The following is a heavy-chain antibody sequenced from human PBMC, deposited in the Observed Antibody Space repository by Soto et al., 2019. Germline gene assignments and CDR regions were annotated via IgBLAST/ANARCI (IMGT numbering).Heavy chain of an antibody. D-gene: IGHD2-15*01. CDR1: GGSISSSSYY. CDR3: ARTLGYCSGGSCYSRYDFDY. J-gene: IGHJ4*02. Sequence: SETLSLTCTVSGGSISSSSYYWGWIRQPPGKGLEWIGSTYYSGSTYYNPSLKSRVTISVDTSKNQFSLKLSSVTAADTAVYYCARTLGYCSGGSCYSRYDFDYWGQGTLVTVSS. V-gene: IGHV4-39*01. CDR2: TYYSGST.